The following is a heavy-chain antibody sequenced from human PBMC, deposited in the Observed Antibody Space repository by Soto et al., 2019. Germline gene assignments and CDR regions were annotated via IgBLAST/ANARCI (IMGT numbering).Heavy chain of an antibody. D-gene: IGHD3-3*01. CDR1: GFTFSSYW. V-gene: IGHV3-7*01. CDR2: IKQDGSEK. Sequence: EVQLVESGGGLVQPGGSLRLSCAASGFTFSSYWMSWVRQAPGKGLEWVANIKQDGSEKYYVDSVKGRFTISRDNAKNSLYLQMNSLRAEDTAVYYCARARITIFGVVTHYYYYMDVWVKGTTVTVSS. CDR3: ARARITIFGVVTHYYYYMDV. J-gene: IGHJ6*03.